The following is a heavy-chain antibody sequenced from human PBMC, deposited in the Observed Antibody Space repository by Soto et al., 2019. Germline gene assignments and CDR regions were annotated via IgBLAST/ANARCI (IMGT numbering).Heavy chain of an antibody. Sequence: SCKASGYTFSSYSMNWVRQAPGKGLEWVSYISSSCITIYYAASVKGRFTISREIAKNSLFLQMNSLRAEDTAVYYCAREGFYYYYGMDVWGQGTTVTVSS. CDR2: ISSSCITI. CDR1: GYTFSSYS. CDR3: AREGFYYYYGMDV. J-gene: IGHJ6*02. V-gene: IGHV3-48*01.